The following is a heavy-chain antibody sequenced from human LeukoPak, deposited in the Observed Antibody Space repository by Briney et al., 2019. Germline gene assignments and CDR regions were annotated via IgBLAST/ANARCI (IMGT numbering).Heavy chain of an antibody. V-gene: IGHV3-66*01. J-gene: IGHJ4*02. CDR2: IYSGGST. CDR3: ASEVATIGGTDY. D-gene: IGHD5-12*01. CDR1: GFTVSSNY. Sequence: GGSLRLSCAASGFTVSSNYMSRVRQAPGKGLEWVSVIYSGGSTYYADSVKGRFTISRDNSKNTLYLQMNSLRAEDTAVYYCASEVATIGGTDYWGQGTLVTVSS.